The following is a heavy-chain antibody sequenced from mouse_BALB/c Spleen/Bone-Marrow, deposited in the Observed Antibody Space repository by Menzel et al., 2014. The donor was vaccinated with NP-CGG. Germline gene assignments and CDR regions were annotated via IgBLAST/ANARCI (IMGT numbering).Heavy chain of an antibody. D-gene: IGHD1-2*01. Sequence: EVMLVESGGGLVQPGGSLKLSCAASGFDFSRFWVTWVRQAPGKGLEWIGEINPDSSTINYTPSLKDKFIISRDNAKNTLYLQMSKVRSEDTALYYCAKNYYYGYVASWGQGTLVTVSA. CDR1: GFDFSRFW. CDR2: INPDSSTI. J-gene: IGHJ3*01. CDR3: AKNYYYGYVAS. V-gene: IGHV4-1*02.